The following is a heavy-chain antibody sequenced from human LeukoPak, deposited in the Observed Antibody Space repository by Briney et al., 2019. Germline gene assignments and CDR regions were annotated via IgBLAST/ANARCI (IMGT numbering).Heavy chain of an antibody. CDR2: INPNSGGT. CDR3: ARAKVVVITDGFDY. CDR1: GYTFTGYY. Sequence: ASVKVSCKASGYTFTGYYMHWVRQAPGQGPEWMGRINPNSGGTNYAQKFQGRVTMTRDTSISTAYMELSRLRSDDTAVYYCARAKVVVITDGFDYWGQGTLVTVSS. V-gene: IGHV1-2*06. D-gene: IGHD3-22*01. J-gene: IGHJ4*02.